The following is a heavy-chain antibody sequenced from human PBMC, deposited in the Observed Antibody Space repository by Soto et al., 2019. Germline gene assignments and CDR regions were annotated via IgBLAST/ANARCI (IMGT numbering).Heavy chain of an antibody. J-gene: IGHJ5*02. V-gene: IGHV1-18*01. CDR2: ISAYNGNT. CDR3: ARGPYYDFWSGYYNWFDP. CDR1: GYTFTSYG. D-gene: IGHD3-3*01. Sequence: ASVKVSCKXSGYTFTSYGISWVRQAPGQGLEWMGWISAYNGNTNYAQKLQGRVTMTTDTSTSTAYMELRSLRSDDTAVYYCARGPYYDFWSGYYNWFDPWGQGTLVTVSS.